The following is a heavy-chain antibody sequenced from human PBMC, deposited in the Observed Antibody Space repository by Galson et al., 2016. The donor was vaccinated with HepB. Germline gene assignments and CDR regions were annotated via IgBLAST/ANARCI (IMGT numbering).Heavy chain of an antibody. Sequence: SLRLSCAASGFIFSSYGMHWVRQAPGKGLEWVSSISGSGDITYNADSVKGRFTISRDNPKHTVYLQMNSLRVEDTAVYYCAKGGYYGSGVPWGFDYWGQGTLVTVSS. D-gene: IGHD3-10*01. V-gene: IGHV3-23*01. CDR2: ISGSGDIT. CDR3: AKGGYYGSGVPWGFDY. J-gene: IGHJ4*02. CDR1: GFIFSSYG.